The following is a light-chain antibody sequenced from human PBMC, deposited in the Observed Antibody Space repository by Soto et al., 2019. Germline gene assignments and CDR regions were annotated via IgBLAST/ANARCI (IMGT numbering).Light chain of an antibody. Sequence: DVQMTQSPSSLSASVGDRVTITCQASQDIRKYLNWYQQKAGKAPKLLIYDASNLETGVPSRFSGSGSGTDFTFTISSLQPEDIAIYYCQQYHNLPLTFGGGTKVDIK. CDR2: DAS. J-gene: IGKJ4*01. CDR3: QQYHNLPLT. V-gene: IGKV1-33*01. CDR1: QDIRKY.